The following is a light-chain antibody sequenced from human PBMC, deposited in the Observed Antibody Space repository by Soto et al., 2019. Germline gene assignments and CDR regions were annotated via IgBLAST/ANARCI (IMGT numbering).Light chain of an antibody. J-gene: IGLJ1*01. V-gene: IGLV1-40*01. CDR1: TSNIGSNYD. CDR3: QSHDSSLSSYV. CDR2: GNN. Sequence: QPVLTQPPSVSGAPGQRVTIACSGSTSNIGSNYDVHWYQQLPGTAPKVLIYGNNNRPSGVPNRFSASKSGTSASLAIAGLQAEDEADYYCQSHDSSLSSYVFGTGTKVTVL.